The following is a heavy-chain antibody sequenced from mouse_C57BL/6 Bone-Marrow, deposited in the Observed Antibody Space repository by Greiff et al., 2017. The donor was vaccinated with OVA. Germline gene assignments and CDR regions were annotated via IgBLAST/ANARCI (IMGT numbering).Heavy chain of an antibody. CDR3: AKGDSNYEMDY. V-gene: IGHV2-3*01. CDR1: GFSLTSYG. D-gene: IGHD2-5*01. J-gene: IGHJ4*01. CDR2: IWGDGST. Sequence: QVQLQQSGPGLVAPSQSLSITCTVSGFSLTSYGVSWVRQPPGKGLEWLGVIWGDGSTNYHPALISRLSISKDNSKSQVFLKLNRLQTDDTATYYGAKGDSNYEMDYWGQGTSVTVSS.